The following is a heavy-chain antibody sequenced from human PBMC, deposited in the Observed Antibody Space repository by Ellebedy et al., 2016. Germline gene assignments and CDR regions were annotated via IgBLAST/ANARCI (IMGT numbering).Heavy chain of an antibody. CDR1: GYTFSRQS. Sequence: ASVQVSCKASGYTFSRQSMNWVRQAPGQGLEWMGWINTNTGTPTYAQGFTGRFVFSLDTSISTAYLQISSLKAEDTGVYYCVRDDGAFDLWGQGTLLTVSS. CDR3: VRDDGAFDL. J-gene: IGHJ3*01. CDR2: INTNTGTP. V-gene: IGHV7-4-1*02. D-gene: IGHD5-24*01.